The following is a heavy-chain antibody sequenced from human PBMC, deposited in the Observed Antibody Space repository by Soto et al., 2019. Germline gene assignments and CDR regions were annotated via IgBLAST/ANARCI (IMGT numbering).Heavy chain of an antibody. CDR2: IHHSGKT. D-gene: IGHD5-18*01. V-gene: IGHV4-4*02. CDR1: GDSLSSNKW. CDR3: AREGYNYDYDY. Sequence: XETLSLTCAVSGDSLSSNKWWVWVRQPPGKGLEWIGKIHHSGKTNYNPSLKNRVTISLDKSKNQFSLRLSSVTAADTAVYYCAREGYNYDYDYWGQGTLVTVSS. J-gene: IGHJ4*02.